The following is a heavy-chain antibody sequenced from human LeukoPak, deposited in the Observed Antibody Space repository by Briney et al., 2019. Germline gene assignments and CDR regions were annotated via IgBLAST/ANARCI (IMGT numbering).Heavy chain of an antibody. Sequence: GGSLRLSCAASGFTFSSYSMNWVRQAPGKGLEWVSSISSSSSYIYYADSVKGRFTISRDNPKNTLYLQMNSLRAEDTAVYFCAKRGVVIRVFLVGFHKEANYFDSWGQGALVTVSS. CDR2: ISSSSSYI. V-gene: IGHV3-21*04. J-gene: IGHJ4*02. D-gene: IGHD3-10*01. CDR3: AKRGVVIRVFLVGFHKEANYFDS. CDR1: GFTFSSYS.